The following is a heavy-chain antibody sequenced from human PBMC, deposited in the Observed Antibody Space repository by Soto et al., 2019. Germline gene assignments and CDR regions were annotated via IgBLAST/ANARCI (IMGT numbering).Heavy chain of an antibody. CDR2: ISAYNGNT. Sequence: ASVKVSCKASGYTFTSYGISWVRQAPGQGLEWMGWISAYNGNTNYAQKFQGRVTITADESTSTAYMELSSLRSEDTAVYYCARGVYCGGDCYSFDYWGQGTLVTVSS. CDR3: ARGVYCGGDCYSFDY. CDR1: GYTFTSYG. V-gene: IGHV1-18*01. J-gene: IGHJ4*02. D-gene: IGHD2-21*02.